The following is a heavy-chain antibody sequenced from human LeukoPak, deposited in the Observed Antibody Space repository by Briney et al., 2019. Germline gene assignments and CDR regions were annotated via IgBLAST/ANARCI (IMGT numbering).Heavy chain of an antibody. D-gene: IGHD3-10*01. CDR2: INNDETST. Sequence: GGSLRLSCAASGFTFSMYWMYWVRQVPGKGLVWVSRINNDETSTMYADSVEGRFTISRDDSKNTLYLQMNSLRAEDTAVYYCAKGQNYFGSGSRPDYWGQGTLVTVSS. CDR1: GFTFSMYW. J-gene: IGHJ4*02. CDR3: AKGQNYFGSGSRPDY. V-gene: IGHV3-74*03.